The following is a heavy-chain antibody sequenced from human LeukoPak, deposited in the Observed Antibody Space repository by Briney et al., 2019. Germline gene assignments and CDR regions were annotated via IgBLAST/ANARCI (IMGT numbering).Heavy chain of an antibody. CDR3: ARGYCSSTSCPPFDY. D-gene: IGHD2-2*01. CDR1: GFTFSSYW. Sequence: GGSLRLSCAASGFTFSSYWMNWVRQAPGKGLEWVSVIYSGGSTYYADSVKGRFTISRDNSKNTLYLQMNSLRAEDTAVYYCARGYCSSTSCPPFDYWGQGTLVTVSS. V-gene: IGHV3-53*01. J-gene: IGHJ4*02. CDR2: IYSGGST.